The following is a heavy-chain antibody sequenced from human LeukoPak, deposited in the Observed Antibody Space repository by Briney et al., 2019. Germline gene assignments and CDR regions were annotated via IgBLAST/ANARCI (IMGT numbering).Heavy chain of an antibody. Sequence: GGSLRLSCAASGFTFSSYEMNWVRQAPGKGLEWVSYISSSGSTIYYADSVKGRFTISRDNAKNSLYLQMNSLRAEDTAVYYCARDQRYSSSLGGIDYWGQGTLVTVSS. CDR2: ISSSGSTI. V-gene: IGHV3-48*03. CDR1: GFTFSSYE. D-gene: IGHD6-6*01. J-gene: IGHJ4*02. CDR3: ARDQRYSSSLGGIDY.